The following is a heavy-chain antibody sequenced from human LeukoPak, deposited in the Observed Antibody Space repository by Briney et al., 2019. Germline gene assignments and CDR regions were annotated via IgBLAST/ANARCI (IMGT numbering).Heavy chain of an antibody. Sequence: SETLSLTCTVSGGSISSSSYYWGWIRQPPGKGLEWIGSIYYSGSTYYNPSLKSRVTISVDTSKNQFSRKLSSVTAADTAVYYCAREGLNMVRGVIPKEAWGWFDPWGQGTLVTVSS. D-gene: IGHD3-10*01. CDR2: IYYSGST. CDR1: GGSISSSSYY. J-gene: IGHJ5*02. V-gene: IGHV4-39*02. CDR3: AREGLNMVRGVIPKEAWGWFDP.